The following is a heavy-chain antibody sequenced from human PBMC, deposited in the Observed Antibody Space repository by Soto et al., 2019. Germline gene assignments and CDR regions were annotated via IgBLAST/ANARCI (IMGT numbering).Heavy chain of an antibody. CDR3: GRANTESVSNRYYDYYFGY. V-gene: IGHV4-59*01. J-gene: IGHJ4*02. D-gene: IGHD3-3*01. Sequence: PLHTLSLACSAAGGSISSDHWSWIRQHPGQRVEWIGYIYYSGSTNYNPSLKSRVTISVDTSKNQFSLKLNSVTAADTAVFYCGRANTESVSNRYYDYYFGYWLQGPLVTAAS. CDR2: IYYSGST. CDR1: GGSISSDH.